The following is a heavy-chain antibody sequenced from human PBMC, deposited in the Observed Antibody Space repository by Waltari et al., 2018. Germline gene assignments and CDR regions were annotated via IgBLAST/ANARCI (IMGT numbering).Heavy chain of an antibody. J-gene: IGHJ4*02. CDR1: GFTFSSYS. V-gene: IGHV3-21*01. CDR2: ISSSSRYI. CDR3: ARTSALHYYDSSGYYSFGDY. Sequence: VQLVESGGGLVKPGGSLRLSCAASGFTFSSYSMNWVRQAPGKGLEWVSSISSSSRYIYYADSVKGRFTSARDNAKNSLYLQMNSLRAEDTAVYYCARTSALHYYDSSGYYSFGDYWGQGTLVTVSS. D-gene: IGHD3-22*01.